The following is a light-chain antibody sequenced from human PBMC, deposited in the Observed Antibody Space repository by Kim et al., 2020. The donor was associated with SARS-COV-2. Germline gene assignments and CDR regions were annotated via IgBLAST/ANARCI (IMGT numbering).Light chain of an antibody. CDR1: QGISNH. V-gene: IGKV1-27*01. CDR2: AAS. J-gene: IGKJ4*01. Sequence: DIQLTQSPSSLSASVGDTVTITCRASQGISNHLAWYQQQPGKVPNLLIYAASTLQSGVPSRFSGTRSGTDFTLTISSLQPEDVATYYCQKYDGAPLTFGGGTKVEI. CDR3: QKYDGAPLT.